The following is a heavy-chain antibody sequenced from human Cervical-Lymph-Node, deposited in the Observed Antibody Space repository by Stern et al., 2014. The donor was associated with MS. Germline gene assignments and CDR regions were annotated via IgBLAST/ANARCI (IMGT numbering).Heavy chain of an antibody. V-gene: IGHV4-4*02. D-gene: IGHD2/OR15-2a*01. CDR3: ARERQQYCNSEGCSYWYFDL. CDR2: ISHSGAS. J-gene: IGHJ2*01. CDR1: GGSVSSTNW. Sequence: QVQLQESGPGLVKPSWTLSLTCAVSGGSVSSTNWWSWVRQSPGKGLEWIGNISHSGASNSRPSPRSRVSISLENSKNHLPRPLTSGTAADTAVYYCARERQQYCNSEGCSYWYFDLWGRGTLVTVSS.